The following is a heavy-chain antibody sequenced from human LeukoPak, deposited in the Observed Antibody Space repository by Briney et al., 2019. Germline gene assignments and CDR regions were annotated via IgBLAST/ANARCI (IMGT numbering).Heavy chain of an antibody. D-gene: IGHD5-24*01. J-gene: IGHJ4*02. CDR1: GFTFSTYT. Sequence: GGSLRLSCAASGFTFSTYTMYWVRHPPGKRLEWVSIIGNNGGGIHYADSVKGRFTISRDTSKNTLYLQMNSLRAEDTAVYYCARVGYIDEGIDYWGQGTLVTVSS. CDR2: IGNNGGGI. V-gene: IGHV3-23*01. CDR3: ARVGYIDEGIDY.